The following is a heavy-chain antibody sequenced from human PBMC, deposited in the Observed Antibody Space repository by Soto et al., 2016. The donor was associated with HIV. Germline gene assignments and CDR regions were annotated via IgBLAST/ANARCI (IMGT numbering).Heavy chain of an antibody. Sequence: QVQLVRSGAEVKKPGASVKVSCKASGYTFTSYYMHWVRQAPGQGLEWMGIIIPSGGSTDYAQKFQGRVTLTRDTSTNTVYMELSSLRSEDTAVYYCARVAGGFFDYWGQGTLVTVSS. J-gene: IGHJ4*02. CDR2: IIPSGGST. V-gene: IGHV1-46*01. CDR1: GYTFTSYY. D-gene: IGHD5-12*01. CDR3: ARVAGGFFDY.